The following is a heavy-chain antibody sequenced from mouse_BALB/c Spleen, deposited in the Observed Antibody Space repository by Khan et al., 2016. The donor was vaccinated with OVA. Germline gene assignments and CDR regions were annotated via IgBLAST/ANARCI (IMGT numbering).Heavy chain of an antibody. V-gene: IGHV3-2*02. CDR3: ARWFTY. CDR1: VYSITSDYA. J-gene: IGHJ3*01. Sequence: VQLKESGPGLVKPSQSLSLTCTVTVYSITSDYAWNWIRQFPGNKLEWMGYISYSGSTTSNPSLKSRISITRDTSKNQFFLQLNSVTTEDTATYYCARWFTYWGQGNLVTVSA. CDR2: ISYSGST.